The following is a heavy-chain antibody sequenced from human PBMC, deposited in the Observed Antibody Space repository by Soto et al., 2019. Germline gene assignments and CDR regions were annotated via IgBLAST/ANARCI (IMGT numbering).Heavy chain of an antibody. V-gene: IGHV3-30-3*01. CDR1: GFTFSSYA. J-gene: IGHJ4*02. D-gene: IGHD3-22*01. CDR2: IPYDGSNK. CDR3: AKADSSSGSYPSVY. Sequence: GGSLRLSCAASGFTFSSYAMHWVRQAPGKGLEWVAVIPYDGSNKYYADSVKGRFTISRDNSKNTLYLQMNSLRAEDTAVYYCAKADSSSGSYPSVYWGQGTLVTVSS.